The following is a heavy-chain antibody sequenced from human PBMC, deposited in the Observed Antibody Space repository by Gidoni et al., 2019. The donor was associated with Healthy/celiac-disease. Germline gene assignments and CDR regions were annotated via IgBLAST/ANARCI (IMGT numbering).Heavy chain of an antibody. Sequence: QVQLQESGPGLVKPSETLSLTCAVSGYSISSGYYWGWIRQPPGKGLEWIGSIYHSGSTYYNPSLKSRVTISVDTSKNQFSLKLSSVTAADTAVYYCARDWRLLGGNWFDPWGQGTLVTVSS. D-gene: IGHD2-15*01. CDR1: GYSISSGYY. CDR3: ARDWRLLGGNWFDP. CDR2: IYHSGST. J-gene: IGHJ5*02. V-gene: IGHV4-38-2*02.